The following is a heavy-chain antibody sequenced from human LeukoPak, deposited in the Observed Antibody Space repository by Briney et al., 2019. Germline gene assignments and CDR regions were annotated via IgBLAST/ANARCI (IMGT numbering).Heavy chain of an antibody. D-gene: IGHD6-25*01. J-gene: IGHJ4*02. V-gene: IGHV4-59*08. CDR2: IYYSGGT. CDR1: GGSMSCHY. Sequence: PSETLSLTCTFSGGSMSCHYWSWIRQTPGKGLEWIGYIYYSGGTNYNPSLESRVTISVDTSKNQFSLKLSSVTAADTAVYYCASCSVAAADSHYFDCWGQGTLVTVSS. CDR3: ASCSVAAADSHYFDC.